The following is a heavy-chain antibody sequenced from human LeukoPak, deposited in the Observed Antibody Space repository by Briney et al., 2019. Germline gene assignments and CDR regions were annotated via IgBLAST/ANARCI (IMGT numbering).Heavy chain of an antibody. CDR1: GYTFTSYG. CDR2: IIPIFGTA. CDR3: ARDRTSLGYCSGGSCRYDAFDI. V-gene: IGHV1-69*05. Sequence: GASVKVSCKASGYTFTSYGISWVRQAPGQGLEWTGGIIPIFGTANYAQKFQGRVTITTDESTSTAYMELSSLRSEDTAVYYCARDRTSLGYCSGGSCRYDAFDIWGQGTMVTVSS. J-gene: IGHJ3*02. D-gene: IGHD2-15*01.